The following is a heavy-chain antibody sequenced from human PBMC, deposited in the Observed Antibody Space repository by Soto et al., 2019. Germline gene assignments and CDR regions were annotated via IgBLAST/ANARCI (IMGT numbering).Heavy chain of an antibody. CDR1: GFTFSSYA. V-gene: IGHV3-23*01. Sequence: PGGSLRLSCAASGFTFSSYAMSWVRQAPGKGLEWVSAISGSGGSTYYADSVKGRFTISRDNSKNTLYLQMNSLRAEDTAVYYCAKPLVKDIVVVPAACFDYWGQGTLVTVSS. D-gene: IGHD2-2*01. J-gene: IGHJ4*02. CDR3: AKPLVKDIVVVPAACFDY. CDR2: ISGSGGST.